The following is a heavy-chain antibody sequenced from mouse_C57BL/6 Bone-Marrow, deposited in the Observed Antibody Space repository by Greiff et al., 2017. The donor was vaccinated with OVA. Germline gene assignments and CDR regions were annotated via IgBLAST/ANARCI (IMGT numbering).Heavy chain of an antibody. CDR2: IDPENGDT. CDR1: GFNIKDDY. V-gene: IGHV14-4*01. J-gene: IGHJ1*03. D-gene: IGHD2-12*01. Sequence: EVQLQQSGAELVRPGASVKLSCTASGFNIKDDYMHWVKQRPEQGLEWIGWIDPENGDTEYASKFQGKATITADTSSNTAYLQLSSLTSEDTAVYYCTKDDVWYFDVWGTGTTVTVSS. CDR3: TKDDVWYFDV.